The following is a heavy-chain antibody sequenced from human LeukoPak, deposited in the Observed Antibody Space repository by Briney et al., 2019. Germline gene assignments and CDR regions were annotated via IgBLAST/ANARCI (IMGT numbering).Heavy chain of an antibody. V-gene: IGHV4-39*01. J-gene: IGHJ3*02. CDR2: IYYSGST. Sequence: SETLSLTCTVSGGSISSSSYYWGWIRQPPGKGLEWIGSIYYSGSTYYNPSLKSRVTISVDTSKNQFSLKLSSVTAADTAVYYCARHSPVLTGDLEGAFDIWGQGTMVTVSP. D-gene: IGHD7-27*01. CDR3: ARHSPVLTGDLEGAFDI. CDR1: GGSISSSSYY.